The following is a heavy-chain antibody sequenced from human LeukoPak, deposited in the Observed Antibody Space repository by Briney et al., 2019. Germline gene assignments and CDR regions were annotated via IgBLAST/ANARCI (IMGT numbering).Heavy chain of an antibody. V-gene: IGHV3-30-3*01. CDR2: ISYDGSNK. D-gene: IGHD3-10*01. CDR1: GFTFSSYA. Sequence: GGSLRLSCAASGFTFSSYAMHWVRQAPGKGLEWVAVISYDGSNKYYADSVKGRFTISRDNSKNTLYLQMNSLRAEDTAVYYCARDSHGSGSYQDYWGQGTLVTVSS. J-gene: IGHJ4*02. CDR3: ARDSHGSGSYQDY.